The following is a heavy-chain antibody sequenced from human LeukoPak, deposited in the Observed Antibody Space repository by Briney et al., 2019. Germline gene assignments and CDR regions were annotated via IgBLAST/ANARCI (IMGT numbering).Heavy chain of an antibody. CDR3: ARPYHYDSGSRGTAFDI. J-gene: IGHJ3*02. D-gene: IGHD3-10*01. CDR1: GGSIGSSSYY. CDR2: IYDSRST. V-gene: IGHV4-39*01. Sequence: SETLSLTCTVSGGSIGSSSYYWGWIRQPPGKGLEWIASIYDSRSTYYNPSLKSRLTISVDTSKNQFSLKLSSVTAADTATYYCARPYHYDSGSRGTAFDIWGQGTMVTVSS.